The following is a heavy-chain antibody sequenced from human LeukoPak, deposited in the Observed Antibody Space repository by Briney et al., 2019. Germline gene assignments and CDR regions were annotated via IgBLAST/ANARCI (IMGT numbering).Heavy chain of an antibody. CDR2: ISYDGSNK. D-gene: IGHD3-22*01. CDR3: AKDFDSSGYYYDLGGSP. J-gene: IGHJ5*02. Sequence: GRSLRLSCAASGFTFSSYGMHWVRQAPGKGLEWVAVISYDGSNKYYADSVKGRFTISRDNSKNTLYLQMNSLRAEDTAVYYCAKDFDSSGYYYDLGGSPWGQGTLVTVSS. V-gene: IGHV3-30*18. CDR1: GFTFSSYG.